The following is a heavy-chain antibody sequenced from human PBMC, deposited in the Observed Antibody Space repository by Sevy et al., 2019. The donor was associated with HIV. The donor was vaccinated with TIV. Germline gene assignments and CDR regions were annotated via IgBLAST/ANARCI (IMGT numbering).Heavy chain of an antibody. Sequence: SETLSLTCAVYGGSFSVYYWSWIRQPPGKGLEWIGEINHSGSTNYNPSLKSRVTISVDTSKNQFSLKLSSVTAADTAVYYCARGFLTSDYGDYGNWFDPWGQGTLVTVSS. J-gene: IGHJ5*02. V-gene: IGHV4-34*01. CDR1: GGSFSVYY. CDR2: INHSGST. D-gene: IGHD4-17*01. CDR3: ARGFLTSDYGDYGNWFDP.